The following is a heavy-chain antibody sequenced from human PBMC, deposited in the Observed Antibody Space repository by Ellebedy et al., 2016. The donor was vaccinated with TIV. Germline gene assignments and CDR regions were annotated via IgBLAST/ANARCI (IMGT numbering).Heavy chain of an antibody. CDR1: GYSFTSYW. CDR2: IDPSDSYT. J-gene: IGHJ4*02. Sequence: GGSLRLSXKGSGYSFTSYWISWVRQMPGKGLEWMGRIDPSDSYTNYSPSFQGHVTISADKSISTAYLQWSSLKASDTAMYYCARHVNDRGWLRGHNHDYWGQGTLVTVSS. V-gene: IGHV5-10-1*01. CDR3: ARHVNDRGWLRGHNHDY. D-gene: IGHD5-24*01.